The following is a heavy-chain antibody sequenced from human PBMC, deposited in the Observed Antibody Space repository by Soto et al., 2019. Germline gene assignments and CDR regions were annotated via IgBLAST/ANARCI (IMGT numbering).Heavy chain of an antibody. CDR1: GFTFSRFE. J-gene: IGHJ4*02. Sequence: WGSLRLSCAASGFTFSRFELHWFRQAPGKGLEWISYISSSGSTAYYASSVEGRFTISRDNANNSVYLQMDSLRAEDTALYYCTRAAWFPYLSFYWGQGALVTVSS. CDR2: ISSSGSTA. CDR3: TRAAWFPYLSFY. D-gene: IGHD3-10*01. V-gene: IGHV3-48*03.